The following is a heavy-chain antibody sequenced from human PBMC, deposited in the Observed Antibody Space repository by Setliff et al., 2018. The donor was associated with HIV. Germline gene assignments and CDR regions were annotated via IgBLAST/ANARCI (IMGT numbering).Heavy chain of an antibody. D-gene: IGHD4-4*01. J-gene: IGHJ3*02. CDR1: GFTFSSYG. V-gene: IGHV3-74*01. CDR2: ISSDGSSI. Sequence: GGSLRLSCAASGFTFSSYGMHWVRQVPGKGLVWVSRISSDGSSIGYADSVKGRFTISRDNVNNAVYLQMNSLRADDTAIYYCVRDLTTIVTRKVFDIWGQGTMVTVS. CDR3: VRDLTTIVTRKVFDI.